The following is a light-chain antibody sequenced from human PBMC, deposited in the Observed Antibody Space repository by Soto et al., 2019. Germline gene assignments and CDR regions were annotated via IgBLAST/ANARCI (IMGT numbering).Light chain of an antibody. V-gene: IGLV2-11*01. CDR1: SSDVGGYNY. CDR2: DVS. CDR3: CSYAGSFYV. J-gene: IGLJ1*01. Sequence: QSVLTQPRSVSGSHVQSVTISCTGTSSDVGGYNYVSWYQQHPGKAPKLMIYDVSERPSGVPDRFSGSKSGNTASLTISGLQAEDEADYYCCSYAGSFYVFGTGTKLTVL.